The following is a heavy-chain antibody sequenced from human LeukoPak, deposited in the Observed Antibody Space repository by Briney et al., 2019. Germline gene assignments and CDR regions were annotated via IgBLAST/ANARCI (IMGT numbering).Heavy chain of an antibody. CDR3: ARHNRGEYYYDSSGYRIY. CDR2: IYYSGST. J-gene: IGHJ4*02. Sequence: PSETLSLTCTVSGGSISSSSYYWGWIRQPPGKGLERIGSIYYSGSTYYNPSLKSRVTISVDTSKNQFSLKLSSVTAADTAVYYCARHNRGEYYYDSSGYRIYWGQGTLVTVSS. CDR1: GGSISSSSYY. D-gene: IGHD3-22*01. V-gene: IGHV4-39*01.